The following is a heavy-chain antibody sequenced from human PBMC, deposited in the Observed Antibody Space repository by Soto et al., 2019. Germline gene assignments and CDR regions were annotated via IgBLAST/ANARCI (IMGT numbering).Heavy chain of an antibody. CDR2: INSDGSST. J-gene: IGHJ4*02. CDR3: ARRHPLMVYDY. D-gene: IGHD2-8*01. Sequence: PGGSLRLSCAASGFTFSTYWMHWVRQAPGKGLVWVSRINSDGSSTSYADSVKGRFTISRDNAKNTLYLQMNSLRAEDTAVYYCARRHPLMVYDYWGQGTLVTVSS. V-gene: IGHV3-74*01. CDR1: GFTFSTYW.